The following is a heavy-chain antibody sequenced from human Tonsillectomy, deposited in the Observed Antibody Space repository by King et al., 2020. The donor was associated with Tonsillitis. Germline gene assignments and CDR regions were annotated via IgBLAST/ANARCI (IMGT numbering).Heavy chain of an antibody. J-gene: IGHJ4*02. Sequence: QLQLQESGPGVVKPSETLSLTCTVSGGSIGSSDHSWAWIRQPPGKGLEWIGYMHDSGAIFYNPSLKSRITISGGASENRFSLKLSSVTAADTAVYFCARYVSGSFDYWGQGALVTVSS. CDR2: MHDSGAI. CDR1: GGSIGSSDHS. D-gene: IGHD1-26*01. V-gene: IGHV4-39*01. CDR3: ARYVSGSFDY.